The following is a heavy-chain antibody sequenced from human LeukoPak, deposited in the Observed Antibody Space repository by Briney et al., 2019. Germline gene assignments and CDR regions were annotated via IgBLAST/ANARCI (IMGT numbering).Heavy chain of an antibody. D-gene: IGHD6-13*01. J-gene: IGHJ4*02. Sequence: ASVKVSCKASGGTFSSYAISWVRQAPGQGLEWMGGIIPISGTANYAQKFQGRVTITADESTSTAYMELSSLRSEDTAVYYCARDPPYSPGAGYWGQGTLVTVSS. CDR1: GGTFSSYA. V-gene: IGHV1-69*13. CDR3: ARDPPYSPGAGY. CDR2: IIPISGTA.